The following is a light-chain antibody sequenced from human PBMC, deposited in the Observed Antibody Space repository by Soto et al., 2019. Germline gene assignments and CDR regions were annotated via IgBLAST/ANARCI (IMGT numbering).Light chain of an antibody. V-gene: IGKV3-15*01. J-gene: IGKJ1*01. CDR1: QSVDSN. CDR3: QQYKNWPRT. CDR2: RAS. Sequence: EIVMTQSPATLSVSPGERATLSCRASQSVDSNLAWYQQKPGQAPRLLIYRASTRATAIPARFSGSGSGTEFTLTISGLQSEDFAVYYCQQYKNWPRTFGQGTKV.